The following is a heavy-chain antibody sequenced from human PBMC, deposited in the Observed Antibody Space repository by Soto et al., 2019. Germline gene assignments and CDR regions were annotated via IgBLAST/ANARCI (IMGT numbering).Heavy chain of an antibody. D-gene: IGHD2-2*01. CDR2: ISGYNGNT. Sequence: ASVKVSCKASGYIFTSYGISWVRQAPGQGLESMGWISGYNGNTNYAQKVQGRVTMTTDTSTNTAYMELRSLTSDDTAVYYCARGPRYCSSTTCFVGVNWFDPWGQGTPVTVSS. CDR3: ARGPRYCSSTTCFVGVNWFDP. J-gene: IGHJ5*02. V-gene: IGHV1-18*04. CDR1: GYIFTSYG.